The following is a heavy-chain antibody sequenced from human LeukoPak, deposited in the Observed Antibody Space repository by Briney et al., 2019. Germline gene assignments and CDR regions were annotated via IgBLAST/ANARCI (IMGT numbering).Heavy chain of an antibody. CDR2: VDPEDGET. J-gene: IGHJ4*02. Sequence: GASVKVSCKVSGYTLTELSMHWVQQAPGKGLEWMGRVDPEDGETIYAERFQGRLTITADTSADTGYMELTSLRSEDTAVYYCATSDFWSGYSPSYWGQGTLVTVSS. D-gene: IGHD3-3*01. CDR1: GYTLTELS. V-gene: IGHV1-24*01. CDR3: ATSDFWSGYSPSY.